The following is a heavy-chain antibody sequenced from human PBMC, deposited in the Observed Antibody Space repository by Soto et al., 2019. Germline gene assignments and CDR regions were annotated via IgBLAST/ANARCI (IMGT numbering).Heavy chain of an antibody. CDR2: ISGGVGIT. CDR1: GVRLSSYA. Sequence: GGSLRLSCSASGVRLSSYAMSWVRQAPGKGLDWVSTISGGVGITNYADSVKGRFTISRDNSKNRLFLQMNSLRAEDTALYHCVIQPRPTYSSGWVHYWGQGTLVTVSS. J-gene: IGHJ4*02. V-gene: IGHV3-23*01. CDR3: VIQPRPTYSSGWVHY. D-gene: IGHD6-19*01.